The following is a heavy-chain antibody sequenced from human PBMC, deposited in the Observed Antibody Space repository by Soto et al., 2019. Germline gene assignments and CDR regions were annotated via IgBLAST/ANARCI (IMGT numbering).Heavy chain of an antibody. CDR3: TTSYDGDKFDY. CDR1: GFTFSNAW. CDR2: IKSKTDGGTT. D-gene: IGHD4-17*01. J-gene: IGHJ4*02. Sequence: PGGSLRLSCAASGFTFSNAWMSWVRQAPGKGLEWVGRIKSKTDGGTTGYAAPVKGRFTISRDDSKNTLYLQMNSLKTEDTAVYYCTTSYDGDKFDYWGQGTLVTVSS. V-gene: IGHV3-15*01.